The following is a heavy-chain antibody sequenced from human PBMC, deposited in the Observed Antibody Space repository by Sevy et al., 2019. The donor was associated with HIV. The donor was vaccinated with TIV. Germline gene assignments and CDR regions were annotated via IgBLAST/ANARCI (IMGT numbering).Heavy chain of an antibody. CDR3: ARAQQVTMLVVIGGLYFDF. V-gene: IGHV3-7*01. CDR2: IKQDMSEK. D-gene: IGHD3-22*01. J-gene: IGHJ4*02. Sequence: GGSLRLSCAASGFTFSSYWMTWVRQAPGKGLEWVANIKQDMSEKHYADSVKGRFTISRDNARNSLYLQMESLRAEDTAVYYCARAQQVTMLVVIGGLYFDFWGQGTLVTVSS. CDR1: GFTFSSYW.